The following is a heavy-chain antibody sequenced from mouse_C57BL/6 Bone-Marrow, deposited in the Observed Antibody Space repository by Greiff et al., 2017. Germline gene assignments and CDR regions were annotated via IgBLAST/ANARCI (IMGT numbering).Heavy chain of an antibody. CDR3: VRQDYYYGSRGGMDY. CDR1: GFSFNTYA. CDR2: IRSKSNNYAT. Sequence: EVQVVESGGGLVQPKGSLKLSCAASGFSFNTYAMNWVRQAPGKGLEWVARIRSKSNNYATYYADSVKDRFTISRDDSESMLYLQMNNLKTEDTAMYYCVRQDYYYGSRGGMDYWGQGTSVTVSS. J-gene: IGHJ4*01. D-gene: IGHD1-1*01. V-gene: IGHV10-1*01.